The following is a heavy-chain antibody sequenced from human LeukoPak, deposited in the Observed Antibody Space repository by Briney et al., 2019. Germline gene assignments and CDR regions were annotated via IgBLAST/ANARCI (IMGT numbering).Heavy chain of an antibody. V-gene: IGHV3-38-3*01. CDR3: ATSYYYGSGSYYPG. J-gene: IGHJ4*02. D-gene: IGHD3-10*01. CDR1: GFTVSSNE. CDR2: ISGGST. Sequence: GGSLRLSCAASGFTVSSNEMSWVRQAPGRGLEWVSSISGGSTYYADSRKGRFTISRDNSKNTLHLQMNSLRAEDTAVYYCATSYYYGSGSYYPGWGQGTLVTVSS.